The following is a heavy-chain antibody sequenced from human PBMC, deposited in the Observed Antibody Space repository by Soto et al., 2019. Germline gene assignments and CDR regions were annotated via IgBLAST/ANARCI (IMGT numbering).Heavy chain of an antibody. CDR3: AREGVTRNYYYYGMDV. V-gene: IGHV4-59*01. CDR2: IYYSGST. D-gene: IGHD2-21*02. J-gene: IGHJ6*02. CDR1: GGSISSYD. Sequence: PSETLCLTCTVSGGSISSYDGSWIRQPPGKGLEWIGYIYYSGSTNYNPSLKSRVTISVDTSKNQFSLKLSSVTAADTAVYYCAREGVTRNYYYYGMDVWGQGTTVTVSS.